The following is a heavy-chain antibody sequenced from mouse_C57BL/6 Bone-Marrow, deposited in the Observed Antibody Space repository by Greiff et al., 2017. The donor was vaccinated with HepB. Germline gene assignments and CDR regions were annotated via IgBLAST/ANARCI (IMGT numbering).Heavy chain of an antibody. V-gene: IGHV1-82*01. CDR2: IYPGDGDT. Sequence: QVQLQQSGPELVKPGASVKISCKASGYAFSSSWMNWVKQRPGKGLEWIGRIYPGDGDTNYNGKFKGKATLTADKSSSTAYMQLSSLTSEDSAVYFCARNDGYYWWYFDVWGTGTTVTVSS. J-gene: IGHJ1*03. D-gene: IGHD2-3*01. CDR3: ARNDGYYWWYFDV. CDR1: GYAFSSSW.